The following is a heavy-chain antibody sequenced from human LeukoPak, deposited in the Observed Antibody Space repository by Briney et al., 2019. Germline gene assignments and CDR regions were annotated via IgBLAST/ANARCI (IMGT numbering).Heavy chain of an antibody. V-gene: IGHV3-23*01. Sequence: PGGSLRLSCAASGFTFSGYAMSWVRQAPEKGLEWVSSINAFGASTYYPDSVKGRFTISRDNSKSTLYLQINSLRAEDTAVYYCAKVALGYCSGGSCYYFDYGGQGTLVTVSS. D-gene: IGHD2-15*01. CDR2: INAFGAST. J-gene: IGHJ4*02. CDR1: GFTFSGYA. CDR3: AKVALGYCSGGSCYYFDY.